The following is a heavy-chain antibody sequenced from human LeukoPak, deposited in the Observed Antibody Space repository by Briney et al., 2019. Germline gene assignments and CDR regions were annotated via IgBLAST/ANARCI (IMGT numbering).Heavy chain of an antibody. CDR1: GFTFSSYA. Sequence: HPGRSLRLSCAASGFTFSSYAMHWVRQAPGKGLEWVANIKEDGSEKKYVDSVKGRFTISRDNAKNSLYLQMNSLRAEDTAVYYCAGGFGAATVIDYWGQGTLVTVSS. J-gene: IGHJ4*02. V-gene: IGHV3-7*03. CDR3: AGGFGAATVIDY. D-gene: IGHD2-15*01. CDR2: IKEDGSEK.